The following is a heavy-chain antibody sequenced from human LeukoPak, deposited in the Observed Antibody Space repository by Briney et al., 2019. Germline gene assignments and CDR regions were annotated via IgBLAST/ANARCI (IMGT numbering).Heavy chain of an antibody. CDR1: GGSMSPYH. V-gene: IGHV4-59*08. Sequence: SETLSLTCTVSGGSMSPYHWGWIRQPPGKGLEWTGYIYYSGSTNYNPSLKSRVTISVDTSKNQFSLKLSSVTAADTAIYYCARAVSDRFDYWGQGTLVTVSS. D-gene: IGHD6-19*01. CDR2: IYYSGST. CDR3: ARAVSDRFDY. J-gene: IGHJ4*02.